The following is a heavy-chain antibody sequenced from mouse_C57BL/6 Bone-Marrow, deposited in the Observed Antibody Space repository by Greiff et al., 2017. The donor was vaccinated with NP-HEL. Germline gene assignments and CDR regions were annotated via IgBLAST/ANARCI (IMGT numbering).Heavy chain of an antibody. J-gene: IGHJ2*01. Sequence: VQLQQSGPVLVKPGASVKMSCKASGYTFTDYYMNWVKQSHGKSLEWIGVINPYNGGTSYNQKFKGKATLTVDKSSSTAYMELNSLKSEDSAVYYCARDYGSSLFDYWGHGTTRTVSS. V-gene: IGHV1-19*01. CDR2: INPYNGGT. CDR1: GYTFTDYY. CDR3: ARDYGSSLFDY. D-gene: IGHD1-1*01.